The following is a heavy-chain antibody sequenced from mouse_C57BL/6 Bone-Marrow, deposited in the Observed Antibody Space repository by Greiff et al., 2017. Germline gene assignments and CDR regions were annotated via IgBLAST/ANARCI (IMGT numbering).Heavy chain of an antibody. V-gene: IGHV1-7*01. J-gene: IGHJ4*01. CDR3: ARDITTVASHYYAMDY. CDR1: GYTFTSYW. D-gene: IGHD1-1*01. CDR2: INPSSGYT. Sequence: QFQLQQSGAELAKPGASVKLSCKASGYTFTSYWMHWVKQRPGQGLEWIGYINPSSGYTKYNQKFKDKATSTADKSSSTAYMQLRSLTSEDSAVYYCARDITTVASHYYAMDYWGQGTSVTVSA.